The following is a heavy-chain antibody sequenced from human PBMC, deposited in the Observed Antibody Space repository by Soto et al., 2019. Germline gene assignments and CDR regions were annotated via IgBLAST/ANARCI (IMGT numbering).Heavy chain of an antibody. J-gene: IGHJ4*02. CDR1: GFTVSSNY. CDR3: ARAGRRYFDWSY. V-gene: IGHV3-53*05. CDR2: IYSGGST. Sequence: GGSLRLSCAASGFTVSSNYMSWVRQAPGKGLEWVSVIYSGGSTYYADSVKGRFTIPRDNSKNTLYLQMNSLRAEDTAVYYCARAGRRYFDWSYWGQGTLVTVSS. D-gene: IGHD3-9*01.